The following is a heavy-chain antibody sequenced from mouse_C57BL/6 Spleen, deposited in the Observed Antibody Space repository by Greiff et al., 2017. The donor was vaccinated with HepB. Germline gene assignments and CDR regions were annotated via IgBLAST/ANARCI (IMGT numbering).Heavy chain of an antibody. CDR1: GYTFTDYE. CDR2: IDPETGGT. Sequence: VQLQQSGAELVRPGASVTLSCKASGYTFTDYEMHWVKQTPVHGLEWIGAIDPETGGTAYNQKFKGKAILTADKSSSTAYMELRSLTSEDSAVYYCTRVYYGFLAYWGQGTLVTVSA. J-gene: IGHJ3*01. V-gene: IGHV1-15*01. D-gene: IGHD2-2*01. CDR3: TRVYYGFLAY.